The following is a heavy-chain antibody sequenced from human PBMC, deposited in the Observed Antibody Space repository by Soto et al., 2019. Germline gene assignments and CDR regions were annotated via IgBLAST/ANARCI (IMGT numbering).Heavy chain of an antibody. J-gene: IGHJ4*02. D-gene: IGHD6-13*01. CDR1: GFTVSSNY. Sequence: EVQLVETGGGLIQPGGSLRLSCAASGFTVSSNYMSWVRQAPGKGLEWVSVIYSGGSTYYADSVKGRFTISRDNSKNTLYLQMNSLRAEDTAVYYCARGRNSPIGCSSSWYGGYFDYWGQGTLVTVSS. V-gene: IGHV3-53*02. CDR2: IYSGGST. CDR3: ARGRNSPIGCSSSWYGGYFDY.